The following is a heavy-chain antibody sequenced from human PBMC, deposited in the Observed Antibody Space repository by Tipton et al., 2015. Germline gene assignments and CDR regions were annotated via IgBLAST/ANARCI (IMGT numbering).Heavy chain of an antibody. CDR2: INHSGGT. J-gene: IGHJ4*02. CDR1: GGSFSGYY. Sequence: TLSLTCAVYGGSFSGYYWTWIRQPPGKGLEWIGEINHSGGTKYNPSLKSRVTMSVDTSKKQSSLKLNSVTAADTAVYYCAGPRGMPAIFGLPWDYYFDYWGQGALVTVSS. CDR3: AGPRGMPAIFGLPWDYYFDY. V-gene: IGHV4-34*01. D-gene: IGHD3-3*01.